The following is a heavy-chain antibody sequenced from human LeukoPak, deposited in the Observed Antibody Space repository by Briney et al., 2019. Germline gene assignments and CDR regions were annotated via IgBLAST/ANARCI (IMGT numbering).Heavy chain of an antibody. CDR2: IYSGGST. CDR1: GFTVSSNY. CDR3: ATDSPETAAFDY. D-gene: IGHD1-1*01. V-gene: IGHV3-66*01. Sequence: GGSLRLSCAASGFTVSSNYMSWVRQAPGKGLEWASVIYSGGSTYYADSVKGRFTISRDNSKNTLYLQMNSLRAEDTAVYYCATDSPETAAFDYWGQGTLVTVSS. J-gene: IGHJ4*02.